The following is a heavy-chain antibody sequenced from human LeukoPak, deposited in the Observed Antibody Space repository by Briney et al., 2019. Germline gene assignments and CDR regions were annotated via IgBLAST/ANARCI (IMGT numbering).Heavy chain of an antibody. CDR2: IYSGAST. V-gene: IGHV3-53*01. D-gene: IGHD5-24*01. CDR3: AREGDGYRTTGYLDY. J-gene: IGHJ4*02. Sequence: GGSLRLSCAASGFTVSSNYMSWVRQAPGKGLEWVSVIYSGASTYYADSVKGRFTISRDNSKNTLYLQMNSLRAEDTAVYYCAREGDGYRTTGYLDYWGQGTLVTVSS. CDR1: GFTVSSNY.